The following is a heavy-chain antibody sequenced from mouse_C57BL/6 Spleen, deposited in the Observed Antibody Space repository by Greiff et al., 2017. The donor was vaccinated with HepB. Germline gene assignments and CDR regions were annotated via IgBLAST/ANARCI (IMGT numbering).Heavy chain of an antibody. CDR1: GFNIKNTY. Sequence: EVQLQQSVAELVRPGASVKLSCTASGFNIKNTYMHWVKQRPEQGLEWIGRIDPANGNTKYAPKFQGKATITADTSSNTAYLQLSSLTSEDTAIYYWSRNYGSSYWYFDVWGTGTTVTVSS. CDR2: IDPANGNT. J-gene: IGHJ1*03. D-gene: IGHD1-1*01. CDR3: SRNYGSSYWYFDV. V-gene: IGHV14-3*01.